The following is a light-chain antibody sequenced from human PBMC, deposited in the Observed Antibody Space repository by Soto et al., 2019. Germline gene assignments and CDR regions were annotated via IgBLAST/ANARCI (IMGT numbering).Light chain of an antibody. CDR2: DAS. CDR1: QSISSR. V-gene: IGKV1-5*01. CDR3: QHYGGMWT. J-gene: IGKJ1*01. Sequence: DIQITQSPSTLSASVGDRVTITCRASQSISSRLAWYQQKPGKAPKVLIYDASSLESGVPSRFSGSGSWTEFILTISSLQPDDFASYCCQHYGGMWTFGQGTKVDIK.